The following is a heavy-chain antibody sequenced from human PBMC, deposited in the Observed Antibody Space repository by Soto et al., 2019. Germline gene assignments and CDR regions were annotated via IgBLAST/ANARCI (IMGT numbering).Heavy chain of an antibody. CDR1: GGSFSGYY. CDR3: ARGPKTSKWVLTGYSASYFDY. D-gene: IGHD3-9*01. Sequence: NPSETLSLTCAVYGGSFSGYYWSWIRQPPGKGLEWIGEINHSGSTNYNPSLKSRVTISVDTSKNQFSLKLSSVTAADTAVYYCARGPKTSKWVLTGYSASYFDYWGQGPLVTVSS. J-gene: IGHJ4*02. V-gene: IGHV4-34*01. CDR2: INHSGST.